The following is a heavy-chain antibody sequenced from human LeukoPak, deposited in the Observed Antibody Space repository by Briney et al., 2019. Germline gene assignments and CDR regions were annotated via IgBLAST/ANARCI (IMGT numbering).Heavy chain of an antibody. CDR1: GYTFTGYY. CDR3: ARDQDPYYDFWSGYQTD. Sequence: ASVKVSCKASGYTFTGYYMHRVRQAPGQGLEWMGWINPNSGGTNYAQKFQGRVTMTRDTSISTAYMELSRLRSDDTAVYYCARDQDPYYDFWSGYQTDWGQGTLVTVSS. J-gene: IGHJ4*02. CDR2: INPNSGGT. V-gene: IGHV1-2*02. D-gene: IGHD3-3*01.